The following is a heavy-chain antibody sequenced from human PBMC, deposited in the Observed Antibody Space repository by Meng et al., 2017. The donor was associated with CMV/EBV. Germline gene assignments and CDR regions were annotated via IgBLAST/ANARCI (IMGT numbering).Heavy chain of an antibody. CDR1: GGTFSSYA. J-gene: IGHJ6*02. Sequence: SVKVSCKASGGTFSSYAISWVRQAPGQGLEWMGGIIPIFGTANYAQKFQGRVTITTDETTSTAYMELSSLRSEDTAVYYCARDAVDAPPYSYGMDVWGQGTTVTVSS. D-gene: IGHD5-12*01. CDR2: IIPIFGTA. CDR3: ARDAVDAPPYSYGMDV. V-gene: IGHV1-69*05.